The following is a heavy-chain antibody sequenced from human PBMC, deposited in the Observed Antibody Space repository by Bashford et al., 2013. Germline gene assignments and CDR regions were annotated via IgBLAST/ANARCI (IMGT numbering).Heavy chain of an antibody. CDR2: MNPNSGNT. CDR3: ASSDFWSGYDYYYGMDV. J-gene: IGHJ6*02. D-gene: IGHD3-3*01. V-gene: IGHV1-8*01. Sequence: VASVKVSCKASGYTFTSYDINWVRQATGQGLEWMGWMNPNSGNTGYAQKFQGRVTMTRNTSISTAYMELSSLRSEDTAVYYCASSDFWSGYDYYYGMDVWGQGTTVTVSS. CDR1: GYTFTSYD.